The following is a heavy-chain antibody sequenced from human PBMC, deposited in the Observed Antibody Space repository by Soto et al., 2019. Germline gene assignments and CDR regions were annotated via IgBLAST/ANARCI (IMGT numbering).Heavy chain of an antibody. CDR2: IYYSGST. D-gene: IGHD6-19*01. J-gene: IGHJ6*02. V-gene: IGHV4-59*01. Sequence: SETLSLICTVSGGSLSSCSWSLIRQPPWKGQEWIGYIYYSGSTNYNPSLKSRVTISVDTSKNQFSLKLSSVTAADTAVYYCARSRGEIAVAGSPYYYYGMDVWGQGTTVT. CDR1: GGSLSSCS. CDR3: ARSRGEIAVAGSPYYYYGMDV.